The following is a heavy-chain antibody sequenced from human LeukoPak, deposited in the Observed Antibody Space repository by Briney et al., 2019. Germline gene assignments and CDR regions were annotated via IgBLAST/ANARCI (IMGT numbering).Heavy chain of an antibody. CDR1: GGSISNYF. V-gene: IGHV4-59*01. D-gene: IGHD6-19*01. Sequence: SETLSLTCTVSGGSISNYFWSWIRQPPGKGLEWIGYITYSGSTDHNPSLKSRVTISVDASKNQFSLKLTSVTAADTAVYYCVRHTTSGWYQVVYWGQGTLVTVSS. CDR3: VRHTTSGWYQVVY. J-gene: IGHJ4*02. CDR2: ITYSGST.